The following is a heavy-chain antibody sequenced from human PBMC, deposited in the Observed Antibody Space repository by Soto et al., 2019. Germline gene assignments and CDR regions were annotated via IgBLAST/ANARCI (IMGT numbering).Heavy chain of an antibody. D-gene: IGHD6-13*01. V-gene: IGHV3-30*18. CDR1: GFTFSSYG. CDR2: ISYDGSNK. Sequence: PGGSLRLSCAASGFTFSSYGMHWVRQALGKGLEWVAVISYDGSNKYYADSVKGRFTISRDNSKNTLYLQMNSLRAEDTAVYYCAKDLRGGLVMPYSSSWYESGPDYWSQGTLVTVSS. J-gene: IGHJ4*02. CDR3: AKDLRGGLVMPYSSSWYESGPDY.